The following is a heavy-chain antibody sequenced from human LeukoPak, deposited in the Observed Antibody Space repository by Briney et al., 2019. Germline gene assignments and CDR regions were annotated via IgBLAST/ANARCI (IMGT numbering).Heavy chain of an antibody. Sequence: GGSLRLSCAASGFTVSTNYMSWVRQAPGKKLEWVSDIYSDGSTFYADSVKGRFTISRDNSKNTLYLQMNSLRAEDTALYYCAKDKGGWSNYYYYGMDVWGQGTTVTVSS. J-gene: IGHJ6*02. V-gene: IGHV3-53*05. CDR3: AKDKGGWSNYYYYGMDV. D-gene: IGHD6-19*01. CDR1: GFTVSTNY. CDR2: IYSDGST.